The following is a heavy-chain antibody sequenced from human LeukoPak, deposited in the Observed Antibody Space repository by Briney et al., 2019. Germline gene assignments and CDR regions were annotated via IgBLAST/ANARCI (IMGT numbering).Heavy chain of an antibody. CDR1: GFTFTSSA. CDR3: AAGRYCSGGSCYYYYGMDV. V-gene: IGHV1-58*01. CDR2: IVVGSGNT. D-gene: IGHD2-15*01. Sequence: SVKVSCKASGFTFTSSAVQWVRQARGQRLEWIGWIVVGSGNTNYAQKFQERVTITRDMSTSTAYMELSSLRSEDTAVYYCAAGRYCSGGSCYYYYGMDVWGQGTTVTVSS. J-gene: IGHJ6*02.